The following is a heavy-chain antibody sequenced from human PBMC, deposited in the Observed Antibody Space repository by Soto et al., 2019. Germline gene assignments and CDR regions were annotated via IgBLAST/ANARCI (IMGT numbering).Heavy chain of an antibody. J-gene: IGHJ4*02. CDR3: ARANSFGYYFDN. CDR2: INPNNGDT. Sequence: ASVKVSCKASGDTLTNSYLHWVRQAPGQGLEWLGWINPNNGDTNYAQKFRGRVTMTRDTSKNHFSLKLTSVTAADTAVFYCARANSFGYYFDNWGQGTLVTVSS. V-gene: IGHV1-2*02. D-gene: IGHD5-18*01. CDR1: GDTLTNSY.